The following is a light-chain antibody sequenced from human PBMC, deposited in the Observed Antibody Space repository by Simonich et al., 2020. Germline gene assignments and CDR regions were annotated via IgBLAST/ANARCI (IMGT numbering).Light chain of an antibody. Sequence: QSALTQPASVSGSPGQSITISCTGTSSDVGDYNYVSWYQQHPGKAPTLMIYDVSNRPSGVSNRVSVSKSGNTASLTISGLQAEDEADYYCCSYTGSSIFGGGTKLTVL. J-gene: IGLJ2*01. CDR1: SSDVGDYNY. CDR3: CSYTGSSI. V-gene: IGLV2-14*03. CDR2: DVS.